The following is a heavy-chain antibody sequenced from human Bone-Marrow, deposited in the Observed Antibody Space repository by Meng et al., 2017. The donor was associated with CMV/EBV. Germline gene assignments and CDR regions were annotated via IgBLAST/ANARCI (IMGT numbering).Heavy chain of an antibody. Sequence: GGSLRLSCAASGFTFSSYEMNWVRQAPGKGLEWVSYISSSGSTIDYADSVKGRFTISRDNAKNSLYLQMNSLRAEDTAVYYCARGDDFWSGYYYFDYWGQGTLVPVSS. CDR3: ARGDDFWSGYYYFDY. J-gene: IGHJ4*02. V-gene: IGHV3-48*03. D-gene: IGHD3-3*01. CDR1: GFTFSSYE. CDR2: ISSSGSTI.